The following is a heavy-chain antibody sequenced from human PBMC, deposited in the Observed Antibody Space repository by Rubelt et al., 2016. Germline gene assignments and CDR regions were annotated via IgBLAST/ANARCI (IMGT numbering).Heavy chain of an antibody. CDR3: ARHNTGYCSSSSCYAVDY. CDR2: INTDTGNP. J-gene: IGHJ4*02. D-gene: IGHD2-2*01. V-gene: IGHV7-4-1*02. Sequence: QAQLVQSGAELKKPGASVKVSCKASGYTFTNWGMNWVRQAPGRGLEWMGWINTDTGNPTYAQGFTGRVVFSLDTSGTTAFLQVSSLRAEDTAVYYCARHNTGYCSSSSCYAVDYWGQGTLVTVSS. CDR1: GYTFTNWG.